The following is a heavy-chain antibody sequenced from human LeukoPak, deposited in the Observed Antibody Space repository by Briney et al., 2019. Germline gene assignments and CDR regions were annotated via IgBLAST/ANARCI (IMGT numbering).Heavy chain of an antibody. J-gene: IGHJ4*02. CDR1: GFTFNTYG. Sequence: GGSLRLSCAASGFTFNTYGMSWVRQAPGKGLEWVSSISSSSSYIYYADSVKGRFTISRDNAKNSLYLQMNSLRAEDTAVYYCAKDPYYYDSSGYQNRTDYWGQGTLVTVSS. V-gene: IGHV3-21*01. CDR2: ISSSSSYI. CDR3: AKDPYYYDSSGYQNRTDY. D-gene: IGHD3-22*01.